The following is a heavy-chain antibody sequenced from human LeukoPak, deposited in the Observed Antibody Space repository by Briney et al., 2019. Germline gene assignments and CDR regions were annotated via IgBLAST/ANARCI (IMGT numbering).Heavy chain of an antibody. V-gene: IGHV4-4*07. CDR3: ARLKFYDSTGYSPGHYMDV. Sequence: PSETLSLTCTVSGGPIFSYYWSWIRHTAGKGLERIGRLYPGVGTDYNPSLRSRVTMSVDTSKKQFALKLSAVTAADTAVYYCARLKFYDSTGYSPGHYMDVWGKGTTVTVSS. D-gene: IGHD3-22*01. CDR1: GGPIFSYY. J-gene: IGHJ6*03. CDR2: LYPGVGT.